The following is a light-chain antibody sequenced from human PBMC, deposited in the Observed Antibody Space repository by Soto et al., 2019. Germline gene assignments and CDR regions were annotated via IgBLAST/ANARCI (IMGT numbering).Light chain of an antibody. J-gene: IGKJ5*01. CDR1: QTLLLRDGNTY. CDR2: KIS. V-gene: IGKV2-30*01. CDR3: MRGTHWPPEIT. Sequence: DVVMTQSPLSLPVTLGQPASISCRSSQTLLLRDGNTYLNWFHQRLGQSPRRLIYKISNRASGVSDRFSGSGSGSDFTLRISRVEAEDVGVYYCMRGTHWPPEITFGQGTRLEIK.